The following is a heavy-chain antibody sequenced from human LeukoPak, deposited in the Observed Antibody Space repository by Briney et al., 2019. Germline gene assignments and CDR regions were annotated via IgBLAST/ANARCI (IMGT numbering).Heavy chain of an antibody. CDR3: AGGAQYCGGDCLDY. D-gene: IGHD2-21*02. V-gene: IGHV3-53*01. CDR1: GFTFSSYG. J-gene: IGHJ4*02. Sequence: GGSLRLSCAASGFTFSSYGMSWVRQAPGKGLEWVSVIYSGGSTYYADSVKGRFTISRDNSKNTLYLQMNSLRAEDTAVYYCAGGAQYCGGDCLDYWGQGTLVTVSS. CDR2: IYSGGST.